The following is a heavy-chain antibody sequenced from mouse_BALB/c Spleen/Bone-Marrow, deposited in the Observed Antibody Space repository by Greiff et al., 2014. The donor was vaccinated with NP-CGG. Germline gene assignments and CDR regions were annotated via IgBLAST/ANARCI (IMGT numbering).Heavy chain of an antibody. CDR3: ARDWYYYGSSSSWFAH. Sequence: EVQLQQSRPELVKPGASVKISCKTSGYTFTEYTIHWVKQSHGKSLEWIGGINPKNGGTTYKQKFKGKATLTVDKSSSTAYMELRSLTSEDSAVYYCARDWYYYGSSSSWFAHWGQGTLVTVSA. V-gene: IGHV1-18*01. CDR1: GYTFTEYT. J-gene: IGHJ3*01. D-gene: IGHD1-1*02. CDR2: INPKNGGT.